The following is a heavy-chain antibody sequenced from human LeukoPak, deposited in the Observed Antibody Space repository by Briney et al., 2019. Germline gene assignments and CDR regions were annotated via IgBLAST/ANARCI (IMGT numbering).Heavy chain of an antibody. V-gene: IGHV4-39*01. CDR1: GGSISSSSYY. Sequence: SETLSLTCTVSGGSISSSSYYWGWIRQPPGKGLEWIGSIYYSGSTYYNPSLKSRVTISVDTSKNQSSLKLSSVTAADTAVYYCASLSGGGYFDYWGQGTLVTVSS. J-gene: IGHJ4*02. CDR2: IYYSGST. D-gene: IGHD7-27*01. CDR3: ASLSGGGYFDY.